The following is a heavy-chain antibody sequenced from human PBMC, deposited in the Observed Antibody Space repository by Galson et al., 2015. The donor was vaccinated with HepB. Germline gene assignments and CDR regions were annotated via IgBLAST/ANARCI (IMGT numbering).Heavy chain of an antibody. CDR1: GYTFTGYY. CDR2: INPNSGGT. Sequence: SVKVSCKASGYTFTGYYMHWVRQAPGQGLEWMGWINPNSGGTNYAQKFQGRVTMTRDTSISTAYMELSRLRSDDTAVYYCARDYNWNPYYYMDVWGKGTTVTVSS. J-gene: IGHJ6*03. CDR3: ARDYNWNPYYYMDV. D-gene: IGHD1-20*01. V-gene: IGHV1-2*02.